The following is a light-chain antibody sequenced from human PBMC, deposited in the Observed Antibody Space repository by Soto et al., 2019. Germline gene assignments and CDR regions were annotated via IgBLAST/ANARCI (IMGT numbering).Light chain of an antibody. Sequence: DIQMTQSPATLAASVGDRVSLTCRASQSIDTWLARYQQKPGKAPNLLIYKASRLESGVPSRFSGSGSGTEFTLTISSLQPEDFGSYYCQEYKNDYGTFGQGTKVEIK. CDR2: KAS. V-gene: IGKV1-5*03. J-gene: IGKJ1*01. CDR1: QSIDTW. CDR3: QEYKNDYGT.